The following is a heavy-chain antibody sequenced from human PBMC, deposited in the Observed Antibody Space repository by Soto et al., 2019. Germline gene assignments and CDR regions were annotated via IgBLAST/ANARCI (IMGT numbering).Heavy chain of an antibody. Sequence: PSETLSLTCTVSGGSISIYYWSWIRHPPGKGLEWIGYIYYSGSTNYNPSLKSRVTISVDTSKNQFSLKLSSVTAADTAVYYCARALRRYYYYGMDVWGQGTTVTVSS. CDR3: ARALRRYYYYGMDV. D-gene: IGHD3-16*01. CDR2: IYYSGST. CDR1: GGSISIYY. V-gene: IGHV4-59*01. J-gene: IGHJ6*02.